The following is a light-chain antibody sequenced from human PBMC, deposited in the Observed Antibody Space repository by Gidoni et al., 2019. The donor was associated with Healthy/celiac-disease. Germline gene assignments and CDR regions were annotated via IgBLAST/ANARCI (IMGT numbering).Light chain of an antibody. Sequence: EIVMTQSLPTLSVSPGERANLSCRASQSVSSNLAWYQQKPGQAPRLPIYGASTRATGIPARFSGSGSGTEFTLTISSLQSEDFAVYYCQQYNNWPSTFGQGTRLEIK. CDR2: GAS. CDR3: QQYNNWPST. J-gene: IGKJ5*01. V-gene: IGKV3-15*01. CDR1: QSVSSN.